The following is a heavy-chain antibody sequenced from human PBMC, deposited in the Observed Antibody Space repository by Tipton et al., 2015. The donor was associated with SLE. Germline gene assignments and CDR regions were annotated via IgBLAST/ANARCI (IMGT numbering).Heavy chain of an antibody. Sequence: TLSLTCAVYGGSFSGHFWTWIRQPPGKGLEWIGSIYYSGSTFNNPSLKSRVTISAVTSKNQFSLKLTSVTTADTAVYFCASHMGSGYYAFHHWGQGTLVTVSS. CDR2: IYYSGST. CDR3: ASHMGSGYYAFHH. D-gene: IGHD3-22*01. V-gene: IGHV4-34*11. J-gene: IGHJ1*01. CDR1: GGSFSGHF.